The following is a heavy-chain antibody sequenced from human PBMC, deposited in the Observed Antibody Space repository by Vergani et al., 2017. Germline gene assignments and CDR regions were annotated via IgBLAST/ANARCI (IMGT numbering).Heavy chain of an antibody. CDR2: IYHSGST. CDR1: GYSISSGYY. Sequence: QVQLQESGPGLVKPSETLSLTCTVSGYSISSGYYWGWIRQPPGKGLEWIGSIYHSGSTYYNPSLKRRVTISVDTSKNQFSLKLSSVTAADTAVYYCWSRFGVLYYDMDVWGKGTTVTVSS. J-gene: IGHJ6*03. CDR3: WSRFGVLYYDMDV. D-gene: IGHD3-10*01. V-gene: IGHV4-38-2*02.